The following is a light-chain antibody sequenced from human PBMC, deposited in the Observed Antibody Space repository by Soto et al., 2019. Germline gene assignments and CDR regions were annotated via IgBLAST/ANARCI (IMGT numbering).Light chain of an antibody. J-gene: IGLJ1*01. Sequence: QSALTQPASESGSPGQSITIYCTGTSSDVGGYNYVSWYQQHPGKAPKLMIYEVSNRPSGVSNRFSGSKSGNTASLTISGLQAEDEADYYCSSYTSSSIDYVFGTGTKVTVL. CDR2: EVS. CDR1: SSDVGGYNY. CDR3: SSYTSSSIDYV. V-gene: IGLV2-14*01.